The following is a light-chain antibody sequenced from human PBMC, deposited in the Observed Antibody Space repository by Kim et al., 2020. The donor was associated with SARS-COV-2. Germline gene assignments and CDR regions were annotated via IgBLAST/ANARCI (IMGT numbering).Light chain of an antibody. J-gene: IGLJ1*01. CDR3: QAWDSSTAPYV. CDR2: QDS. Sequence: PGQTASISCSGDKLGDKYACWYQQKPGQSPVLVIYQDSKRPSEIPERFSGSNSGNTATLTISGTQAMDEADYYCQAWDSSTAPYVFGTGTKVTVL. V-gene: IGLV3-1*01. CDR1: KLGDKY.